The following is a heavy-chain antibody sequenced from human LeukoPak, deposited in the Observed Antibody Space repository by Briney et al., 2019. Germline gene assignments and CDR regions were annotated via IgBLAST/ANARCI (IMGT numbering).Heavy chain of an antibody. V-gene: IGHV3-7*03. CDR3: ARDIVVVPAGDAFDI. D-gene: IGHD2-2*01. J-gene: IGHJ3*02. CDR1: GFTFSTSW. Sequence: GGSLRLSCAASGFTFSTSWMSWVRQAPGKGLEWVADINQDGSEKYYVDSVKGRFTISRGNAKNSLFLQMNSLRAEDTALYYCARDIVVVPAGDAFDIWGQGTMVTVSS. CDR2: INQDGSEK.